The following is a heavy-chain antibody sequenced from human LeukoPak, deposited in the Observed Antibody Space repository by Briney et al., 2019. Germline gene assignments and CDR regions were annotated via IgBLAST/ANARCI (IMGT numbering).Heavy chain of an antibody. CDR3: ARPLESSSLLSWFDP. V-gene: IGHV4-39*01. CDR1: GASISSSTYY. Sequence: SETLSLTCTVSGASISSSTYYWGWIRQPPGKGLERIGSIYYSGSAYYNPSLKSRVTISADTSKNQFSLKLSSVTAADTAVYYCARPLESSSLLSWFDPWGQGTLVTVSS. J-gene: IGHJ5*02. D-gene: IGHD2-2*01. CDR2: IYYSGSA.